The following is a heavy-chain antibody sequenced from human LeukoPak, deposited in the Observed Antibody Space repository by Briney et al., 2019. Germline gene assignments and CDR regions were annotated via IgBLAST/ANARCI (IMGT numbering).Heavy chain of an antibody. Sequence: SETLSLTCTVSGGSIRGYYWSWIRQPPGQGLEYIGYIYYSGITNYHPSLKSRLTISLDTFKNQISLKLNSVTAADTAVYYCARDFFVYACTNGVCQTDHWGQGTLVTVSS. CDR3: ARDFFVYACTNGVCQTDH. J-gene: IGHJ4*02. D-gene: IGHD2-8*01. V-gene: IGHV4-59*12. CDR1: GGSIRGYY. CDR2: IYYSGIT.